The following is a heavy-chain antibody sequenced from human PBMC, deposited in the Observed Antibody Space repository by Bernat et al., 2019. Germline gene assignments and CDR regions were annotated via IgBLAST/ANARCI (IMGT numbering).Heavy chain of an antibody. CDR2: ISRNSGTI. J-gene: IGHJ4*02. Sequence: EVQLVESGGGLVQPGRSLRLSCAASGFTFDDYAMHWVRQAPGKGLEWVSGISRNSGTIGYADSVKGRFTISRDNAKNSLYLQMNSLRVEDMALYYCARTKWLQSTYYFDYWGQGTLVTVSS. V-gene: IGHV3-9*03. D-gene: IGHD5-24*01. CDR1: GFTFDDYA. CDR3: ARTKWLQSTYYFDY.